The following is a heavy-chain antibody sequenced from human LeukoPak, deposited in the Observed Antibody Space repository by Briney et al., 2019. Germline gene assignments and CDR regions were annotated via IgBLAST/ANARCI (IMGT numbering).Heavy chain of an antibody. CDR3: TIPRVWGLNYAFDI. V-gene: IGHV3-49*03. D-gene: IGHD7-27*01. CDR2: IRSKAYGGTT. CDR1: GFTFGDYA. J-gene: IGHJ3*02. Sequence: GRSLRLSCTASGFTFGDYAMSWFRQAPGKGLEWVGFIRSKAYGGTTEYAASVKGRFTISRDDSKSIAYLQMNSLKTEGTAVYYCTIPRVWGLNYAFDIWGQGTMVTVSS.